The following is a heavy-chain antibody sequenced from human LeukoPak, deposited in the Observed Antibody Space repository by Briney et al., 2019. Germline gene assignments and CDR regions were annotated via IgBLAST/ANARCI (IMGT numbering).Heavy chain of an antibody. CDR3: ARRPFITMVRGVTYYFDY. Sequence: SETLSLTCTVSGGSISISNYYWGWIRQPPGKGLEWVGSIYYSGSNYYNPSLKSRVTISVDTHKNQFSLKLRFVTAADTAVYYCARRPFITMVRGVTYYFDYWGQGTLVTVSS. V-gene: IGHV4-39*01. D-gene: IGHD3-10*01. CDR1: GGSISISNYY. J-gene: IGHJ4*02. CDR2: IYYSGSN.